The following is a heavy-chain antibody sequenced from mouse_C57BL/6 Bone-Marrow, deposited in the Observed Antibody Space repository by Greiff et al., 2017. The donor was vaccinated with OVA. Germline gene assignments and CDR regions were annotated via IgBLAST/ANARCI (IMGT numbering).Heavy chain of an antibody. CDR1: GYTFTDYE. D-gene: IGHD4-1*01. Sequence: VQLQQSGAELVRPGASVTLSCKASGYTFTDYEMHWVKQTPVHGLEWIGAIDPETGGTAYNQKFKGKAILTADKSSSTAYMELRSLTSEDSAVYYCTRRKLGYYFDYWGQGTTLTVSS. CDR3: TRRKLGYYFDY. J-gene: IGHJ2*01. V-gene: IGHV1-15*01. CDR2: IDPETGGT.